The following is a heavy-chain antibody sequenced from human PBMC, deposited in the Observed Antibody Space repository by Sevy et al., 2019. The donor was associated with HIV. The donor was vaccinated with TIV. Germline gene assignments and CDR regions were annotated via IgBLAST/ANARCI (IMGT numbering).Heavy chain of an antibody. V-gene: IGHV4-59*01. J-gene: IGHJ5*02. CDR1: GGSISSYY. Sequence: SETLSLTCTVSGGSISSYYWSWIRQPPGKGLEWIGYIYYSGSTNYNPSPKSRVTISVDTYKNQFSLKLSSVTAADTAGYYWARGSTMVRGVIIGFDPWGQGTLVTVSS. CDR2: IYYSGST. CDR3: ARGSTMVRGVIIGFDP. D-gene: IGHD3-10*01.